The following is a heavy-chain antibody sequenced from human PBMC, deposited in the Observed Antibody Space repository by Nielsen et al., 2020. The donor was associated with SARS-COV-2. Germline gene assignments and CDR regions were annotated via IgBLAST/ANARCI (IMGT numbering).Heavy chain of an antibody. V-gene: IGHV3-48*01. Sequence: GESLKISCAASGFTFSSYSMNWVRQAPGKGLEWISYISGSSNTIYYADSVKGRFTISRDNAKNSLSLQMHSLRAEDTAVYYCARERGYTYGNSLDYWGQGTLVTVSS. CDR3: ARERGYTYGNSLDY. CDR1: GFTFSSYS. J-gene: IGHJ4*02. D-gene: IGHD5-18*01. CDR2: ISGSSNTI.